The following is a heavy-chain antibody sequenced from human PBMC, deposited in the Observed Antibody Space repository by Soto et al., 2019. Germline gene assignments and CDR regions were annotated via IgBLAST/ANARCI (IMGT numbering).Heavy chain of an antibody. D-gene: IGHD3-10*01. CDR3: ARDFPITMVRGVHYYYYGMDV. CDR1: GFSLSNARMG. Sequence: QVTLKESGPVLVKPTETLTLTCTVSGFSLSNARMGVSWIRQPPGKALEWLAHIFSNDEKSYSTSLKSRLTISKDTSKSQVVLTMTNMDPVDTATYYCARDFPITMVRGVHYYYYGMDVWGQGTTVTVSS. CDR2: IFSNDEK. V-gene: IGHV2-26*01. J-gene: IGHJ6*02.